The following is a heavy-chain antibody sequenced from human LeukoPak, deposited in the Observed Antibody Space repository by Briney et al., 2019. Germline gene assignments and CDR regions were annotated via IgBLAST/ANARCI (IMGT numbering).Heavy chain of an antibody. CDR2: ISAYNGNT. Sequence: ASVKVSCKASGYPFDNFGLTWVRQAPGQGLEWMGWISAYNGNTHYAQKFRGRLTLTTETSTSTAYLELRSLKSDDTAVYYCARDFGGYGHFDYWGQGTLVTVSS. D-gene: IGHD5-12*01. CDR3: ARDFGGYGHFDY. CDR1: GYPFDNFG. J-gene: IGHJ4*02. V-gene: IGHV1-18*01.